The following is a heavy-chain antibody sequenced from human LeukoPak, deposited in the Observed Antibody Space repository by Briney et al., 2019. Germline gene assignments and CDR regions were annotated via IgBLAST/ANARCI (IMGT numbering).Heavy chain of an antibody. CDR2: IKSSNT. Sequence: PSETLSLTCTVSGGSISSDRFYWTWVRQPAGKGMGWVGRIKSSNTNCNPSLKSRVSISLDTSTNQFSLKLRSLTAPDPSAYFCARGPDWTYVPDYWGQGTLVTVSS. D-gene: IGHD3/OR15-3a*01. V-gene: IGHV4-61*02. CDR3: ARGPDWTYVPDY. J-gene: IGHJ4*02. CDR1: GGSISSDRFY.